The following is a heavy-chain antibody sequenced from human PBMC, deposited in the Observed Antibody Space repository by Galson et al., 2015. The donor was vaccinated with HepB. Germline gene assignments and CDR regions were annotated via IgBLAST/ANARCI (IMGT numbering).Heavy chain of an antibody. D-gene: IGHD3-22*01. CDR2: ISAYNGNT. J-gene: IGHJ3*02. V-gene: IGHV1-18*04. CDR1: GYTFTSYG. Sequence: SVKVSCKASGYTFTSYGISWVRQAPGQGLEWMGWISAYNGNTNYAQKLQGRVTMTTDTSTSTAYMELRSLRSDDTAVYYCATPRSKGYYDSSAYSLDAFDIWGQGTMVTVSS. CDR3: ATPRSKGYYDSSAYSLDAFDI.